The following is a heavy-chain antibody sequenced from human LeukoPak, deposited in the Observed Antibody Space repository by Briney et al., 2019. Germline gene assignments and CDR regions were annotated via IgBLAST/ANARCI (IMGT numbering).Heavy chain of an antibody. CDR2: IIPIVGTA. D-gene: IGHD4-17*01. V-gene: IGHV1-69*13. CDR3: TRDVTVTTNAFDI. Sequence: GASVKVSCKVSGGTFIIFAISWVRQAPGQGLEWMGGIIPIVGTAHYASKFQDRVTIAADESASTVSMELSSLRSEDTAVYYCTRDVTVTTNAFDIWGQGTMVTVSS. CDR1: GGTFIIFA. J-gene: IGHJ3*02.